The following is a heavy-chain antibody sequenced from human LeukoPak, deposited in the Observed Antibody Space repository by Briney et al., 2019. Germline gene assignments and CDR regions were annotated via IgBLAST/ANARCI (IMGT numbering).Heavy chain of an antibody. Sequence: GAYLKISCKASGYSFTSYWIVWGLQMPGKDLELMVSIYPGHSDTRYSPSFQGQVTISADKSISTAFLQWSGLKASDTAIYYCARPTLTGYSSGFGYWGQGTLVTVSS. V-gene: IGHV5-51*01. J-gene: IGHJ4*02. D-gene: IGHD6-19*01. CDR3: ARPTLTGYSSGFGY. CDR2: IYPGHSDT. CDR1: GYSFTSYW.